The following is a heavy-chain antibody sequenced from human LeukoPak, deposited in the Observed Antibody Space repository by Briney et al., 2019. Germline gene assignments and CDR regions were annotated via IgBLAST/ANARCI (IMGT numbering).Heavy chain of an antibody. J-gene: IGHJ6*03. CDR1: GFTFSNYD. Sequence: GGSLRLSCAASGFTFSNYDMHWVRQAPGKGLEGVAFIRSGGSGYYADSVKGRFTISRDNSKNTLYLQMNSLRAEDTALYYCTKAVYFYYYLDVWGNGTTVTVSS. CDR2: IRSGGSG. CDR3: TKAVYFYYYLDV. V-gene: IGHV3-30*02.